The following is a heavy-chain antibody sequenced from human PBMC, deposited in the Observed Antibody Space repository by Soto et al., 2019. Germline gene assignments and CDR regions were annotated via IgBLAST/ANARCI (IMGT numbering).Heavy chain of an antibody. CDR3: ARAHVVPAAIIWFDP. J-gene: IGHJ5*02. V-gene: IGHV3-11*01. CDR2: ISSSGSTI. CDR1: GFTFCDYY. D-gene: IGHD2-2*01. Sequence: PGGSLRLSCAASGFTFCDYYVSWIRQAPGKGLEWVSYISSSGSTIYYADSVKGRFTISRDNAKNSLYPQMNSLRAEDTAVYYCARAHVVPAAIIWFDPWGQGTLVTVSS.